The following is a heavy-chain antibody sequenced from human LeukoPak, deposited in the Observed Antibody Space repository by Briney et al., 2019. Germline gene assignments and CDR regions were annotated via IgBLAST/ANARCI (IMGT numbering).Heavy chain of an antibody. D-gene: IGHD3-10*01. CDR3: AARYGSGSYYRDYYYYHMDV. CDR2: ISSSGSTI. Sequence: GGSLRLSCAASGFTFSDYYMSWIRQAPGKGLEWVSYISSSGSTIYYADSVKGRFTISRDNAKNSLYLQMNSLRAEDTAVYYCAARYGSGSYYRDYYYYHMDVWGKGTTVTVSS. V-gene: IGHV3-11*01. J-gene: IGHJ6*03. CDR1: GFTFSDYY.